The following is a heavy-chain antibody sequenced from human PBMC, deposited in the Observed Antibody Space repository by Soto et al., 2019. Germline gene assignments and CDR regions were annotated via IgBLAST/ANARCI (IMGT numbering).Heavy chain of an antibody. CDR1: GYTFTSYG. J-gene: IGHJ6*02. D-gene: IGHD2-2*01. CDR3: ARHDCISSSCYYYYYYGMDV. CDR2: IIPIFGTV. V-gene: IGHV1-69*13. Sequence: SVKVSCKASGYTFTSYGISWVRQAPGQGLEWMGGIIPIFGTVNYAQKFQGRVTITADESTSTAYMELSSLRSEDTAVYYCARHDCISSSCYYYYYYGMDVWGQGTTVTVSS.